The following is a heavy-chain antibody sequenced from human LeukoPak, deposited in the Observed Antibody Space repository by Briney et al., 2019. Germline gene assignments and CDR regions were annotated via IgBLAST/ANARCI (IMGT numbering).Heavy chain of an antibody. CDR1: GFTFSLYW. Sequence: PGGSLRLPCTASGFTFSLYWMTRVRQAPEKGLEWVANIKEDASEKDYVDSVKGRFTISRDNGKNSLYLQMNSLRGEDTAVYYCARLNWNYADYWGQGTLVTVSS. CDR2: IKEDASEK. D-gene: IGHD3-3*01. V-gene: IGHV3-7*01. CDR3: ARLNWNYADY. J-gene: IGHJ4*02.